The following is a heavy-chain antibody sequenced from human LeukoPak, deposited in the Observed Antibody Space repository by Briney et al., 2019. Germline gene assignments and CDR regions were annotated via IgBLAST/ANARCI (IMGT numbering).Heavy chain of an antibody. J-gene: IGHJ5*02. CDR1: GFTFRSYA. D-gene: IGHD3-3*01. CDR2: ISDSGDGT. V-gene: IGHV3-23*01. CDR3: VREVSAWPKDCFDP. Sequence: GGSLRLSCAGSGFTFRSYAMSWVRQSPVKGLEWVSAISDSGDGTYYADSVKARFTISRDNSKNTVYLEMSSLRAEDTAVYYCVREVSAWPKDCFDPWGQGTLVTVSS.